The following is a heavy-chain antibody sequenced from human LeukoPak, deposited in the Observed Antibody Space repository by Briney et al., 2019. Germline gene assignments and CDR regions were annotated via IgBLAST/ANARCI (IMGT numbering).Heavy chain of an antibody. Sequence: PSETLSLTCAVYGGSFSGYYWSWIRQPPGKGLEWIGEINHSGSTNYNPSLKSRVTISVDTSKNQFSLKLSSVTAADTAAYYCARGYCSSTSCFLYWFDPWGQGTLVTVSS. CDR2: INHSGST. CDR3: ARGYCSSTSCFLYWFDP. CDR1: GGSFSGYY. D-gene: IGHD2-2*01. J-gene: IGHJ5*02. V-gene: IGHV4-34*01.